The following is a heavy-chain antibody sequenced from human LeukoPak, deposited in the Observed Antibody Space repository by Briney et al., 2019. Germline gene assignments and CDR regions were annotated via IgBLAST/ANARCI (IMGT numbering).Heavy chain of an antibody. Sequence: ASVKVSCTASGYTLTGYYMHWVRQAPAQGLEWLGWMSPNSGDTGYAQKFQGRVTMTSDSSISTAYMELSSLRSEDTAIYYCVRTPPNWGFDYWGQGTLVTVSS. CDR1: GYTLTGYY. D-gene: IGHD7-27*01. CDR3: VRTPPNWGFDY. J-gene: IGHJ4*02. CDR2: MSPNSGDT. V-gene: IGHV1-8*02.